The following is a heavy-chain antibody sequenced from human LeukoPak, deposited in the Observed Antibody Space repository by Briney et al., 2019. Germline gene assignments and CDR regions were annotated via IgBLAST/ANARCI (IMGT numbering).Heavy chain of an antibody. D-gene: IGHD3-16*02. CDR3: AKDSLITFGGVIVPFFDY. CDR1: GFTFSSYA. V-gene: IGHV3-23*01. Sequence: PGGSLRLSCAASGFTFSSYAMSWVRQAPGKGLEWVSAISGSGGSTYYADSVKGRFTISRDNSKNTLYLQMNSLRAEDTAVYYCAKDSLITFGGVIVPFFDYWGQGTLVTVSS. CDR2: ISGSGGST. J-gene: IGHJ4*02.